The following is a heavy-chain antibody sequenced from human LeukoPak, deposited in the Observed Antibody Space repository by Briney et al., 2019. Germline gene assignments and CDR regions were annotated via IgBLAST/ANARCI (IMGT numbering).Heavy chain of an antibody. D-gene: IGHD2-21*02. CDR2: INPNSGGT. CDR3: ARECCGDDAFDI. J-gene: IGHJ3*02. V-gene: IGHV1-2*02. CDR1: GYTFTGYF. Sequence: ASAKVSCKASGYTFTGYFIHWVRQAPAQGLEWMGWINPNSGGTNYAQKFQGRVTMTRDTSISTAYMGLSRLRSDDTAVYYCARECCGDDAFDIWGQGKMVPVSS.